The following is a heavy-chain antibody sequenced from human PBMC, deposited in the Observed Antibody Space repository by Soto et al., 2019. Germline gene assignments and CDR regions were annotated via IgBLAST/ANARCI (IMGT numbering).Heavy chain of an antibody. J-gene: IGHJ4*02. CDR2: ISAYNGNT. CDR3: ARGTGYYYDSSGSRHFDY. CDR1: GYTFTSYG. V-gene: IGHV1-18*01. Sequence: QVQLVQSGAEVKKPGASVKVSCKASGYTFTSYGISWVRQAPGQGLEWMGWISAYNGNTNYAQKLQGRVTMTKDTSTSTAYMEMRSVRSDDTAVYYCARGTGYYYDSSGSRHFDYWGQGTLVTVSS. D-gene: IGHD3-22*01.